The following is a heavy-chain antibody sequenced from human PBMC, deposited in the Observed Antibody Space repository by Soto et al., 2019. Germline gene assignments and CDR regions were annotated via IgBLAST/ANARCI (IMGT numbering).Heavy chain of an antibody. CDR1: GGSFSGHY. V-gene: IGHV4-34*01. CDR3: ASVTGLAAFRGGLDD. CDR2: VNPGGST. D-gene: IGHD6-13*01. J-gene: IGHJ4*02. Sequence: QVQLQQWGAGLLKSSETLSLTCAVYGGSFSGHYWSWIRQPPGKGLEWIGVVNPGGSTNYNPSLKRRVTIAVVSSNTRVSLKVSPVGAAGTDVDYCASVTGLAAFRGGLDDWGQGTLVTVSS.